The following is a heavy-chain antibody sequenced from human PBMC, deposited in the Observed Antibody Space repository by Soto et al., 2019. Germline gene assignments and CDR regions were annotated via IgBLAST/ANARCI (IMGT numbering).Heavy chain of an antibody. CDR3: ASGPYCSSTSCYSYYYYYMDV. V-gene: IGHV1-69*02. J-gene: IGHJ6*03. Sequence: SVKVSCKASGGTFSSYTISWVRQAPGQGLEWMGRIIPILGIANYAQKFQGRVTITADKSTSTAYMELSSLRSEDTAVYYCASGPYCSSTSCYSYYYYYMDVWGKGTTVTVSS. CDR2: IIPILGIA. D-gene: IGHD2-2*02. CDR1: GGTFSSYT.